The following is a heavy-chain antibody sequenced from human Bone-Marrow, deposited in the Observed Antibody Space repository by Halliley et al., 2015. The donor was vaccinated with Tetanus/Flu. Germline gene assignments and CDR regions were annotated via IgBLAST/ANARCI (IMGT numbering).Heavy chain of an antibody. D-gene: IGHD6-19*01. V-gene: IGHV3-30-3*01. J-gene: IGHJ5*02. CDR2: ISYDGSTK. Sequence: SLRLSCAASGFTINNYAMHWVRQAPGKGLEWVAIISYDGSTKYYADSVKGRFTTSRDNSKNTLYLQMNSLSVEDTAVYYCAREPGPSRPEAIAVVGRWAQGTLVSVSS. CDR1: GFTINNYA. CDR3: AREPGPSRPEAIAVVGR.